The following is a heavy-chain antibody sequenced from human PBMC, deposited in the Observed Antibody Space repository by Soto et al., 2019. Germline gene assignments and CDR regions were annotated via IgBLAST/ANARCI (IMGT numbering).Heavy chain of an antibody. V-gene: IGHV3-30-3*02. CDR1: GFTFSSYA. J-gene: IGHJ4*02. CDR2: ISYDGSNK. CDR3: GKNLAFGRVLDY. Sequence: QVQLVESGGGVVQPGRSLRLSCAASGFTFSSYAMHWVRQAPGKGLEWVAVISYDGSNKYYADSVKGRFTISRDNSKNTLYLQMNSLRAEDTAVYYCGKNLAFGRVLDYWGQGPLVTVSS. D-gene: IGHD3-16*01.